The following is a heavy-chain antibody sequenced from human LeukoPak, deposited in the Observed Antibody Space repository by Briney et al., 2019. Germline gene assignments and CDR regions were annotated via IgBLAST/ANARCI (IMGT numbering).Heavy chain of an antibody. J-gene: IGHJ4*02. D-gene: IGHD3-22*01. CDR2: ISAYNGDT. CDR1: GYTFTNYG. V-gene: IGHV1-18*01. Sequence: ASVKVSCKASGYTFTNYGISWMRQAPGQGLEWMGWISAYNGDTKYAQKFQGRVTMTTDTSTRTAFMELRSLRSDDTAVYYCARDNPYYYLYWGQGTLVTVSS. CDR3: ARDNPYYYLY.